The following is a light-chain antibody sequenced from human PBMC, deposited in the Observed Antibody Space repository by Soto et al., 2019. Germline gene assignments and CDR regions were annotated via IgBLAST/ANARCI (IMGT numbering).Light chain of an antibody. CDR3: SSYAGSNNWV. J-gene: IGLJ3*02. CDR2: EVS. V-gene: IGLV2-8*01. CDR1: SSDVGGYNY. Sequence: QSALTQPPSASGSPGQSVTISCTGTSSDVGGYNYVSWYQQHPGKPPKLMIYEVSKRPSGVPDRFSGSKSGNTASLTVSGLQAEDDADYYCSSYAGSNNWVFGGGTKLTVL.